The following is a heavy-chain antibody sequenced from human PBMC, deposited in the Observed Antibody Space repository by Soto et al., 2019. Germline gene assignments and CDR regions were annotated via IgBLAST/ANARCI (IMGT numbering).Heavy chain of an antibody. Sequence: QVQLQESGPGLVKPSQTLSLTCTVSGGSISSGGYYWSWIRQHPGKGLEWIGYIYYSGSTYYNPSLKSRVTISGDTSKNQFSLKLSSVTAADTAVYYCARLQDYGGNSDRYYFDYWGQGTLVTVSS. V-gene: IGHV4-31*03. CDR2: IYYSGST. CDR3: ARLQDYGGNSDRYYFDY. J-gene: IGHJ4*02. CDR1: GGSISSGGYY. D-gene: IGHD4-17*01.